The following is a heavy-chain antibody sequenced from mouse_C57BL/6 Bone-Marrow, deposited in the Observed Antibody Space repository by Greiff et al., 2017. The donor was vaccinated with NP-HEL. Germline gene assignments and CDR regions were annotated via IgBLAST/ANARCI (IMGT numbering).Heavy chain of an antibody. Sequence: QVQLQQPGAELVKPGASVKLSCKASGYTFTSYWMQWVKQRPGQGLEWIGEIDPSDRNTNYNQKFKGKATLTVDTSSSTAYMQLSSLTSEDSAVYYGAGGAIYDGCYRLAYWGQGTLVTVSA. CDR1: GYTFTSYW. V-gene: IGHV1-50*01. J-gene: IGHJ3*01. CDR2: IDPSDRNT. CDR3: AGGAIYDGCYRLAY. D-gene: IGHD2-3*01.